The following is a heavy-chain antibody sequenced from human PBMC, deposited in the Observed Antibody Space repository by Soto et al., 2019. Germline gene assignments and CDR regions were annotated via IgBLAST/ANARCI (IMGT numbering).Heavy chain of an antibody. J-gene: IGHJ4*02. CDR2: ISYDGSDK. V-gene: IGHV3-30*03. CDR3: VGGQYYFDY. D-gene: IGHD3-10*01. Sequence: QVQLVESGGGVVQPGRSLRLSCAASGFPFTSYGMHWVREGPDKGLEWVAIISYDGSDKYYADSVKGRFTISRDNSKNTLYLQMTGLRPEDTALYYCVGGQYYFDYRGQGALVIVSS. CDR1: GFPFTSYG.